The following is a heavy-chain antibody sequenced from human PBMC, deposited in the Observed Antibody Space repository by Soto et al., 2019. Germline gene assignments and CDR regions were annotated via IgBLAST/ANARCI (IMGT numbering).Heavy chain of an antibody. D-gene: IGHD2-21*01. Sequence: ESGGGLVQPGRSLRLSCAASGFTFDDYAMHWVRQAPGKGLEWVSGISWNSGSIGYADSVKGRFTISRDNAKNSLYLQMNSLRAEDTALYYCAKDIGLGVVPYYMDVWGKGTTVTVSS. CDR1: GFTFDDYA. V-gene: IGHV3-9*01. CDR2: ISWNSGSI. CDR3: AKDIGLGVVPYYMDV. J-gene: IGHJ6*03.